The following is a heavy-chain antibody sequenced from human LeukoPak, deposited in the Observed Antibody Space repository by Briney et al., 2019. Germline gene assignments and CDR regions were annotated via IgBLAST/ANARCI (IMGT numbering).Heavy chain of an antibody. V-gene: IGHV1-69*05. Sequence: SVKASCKASGGSFSSYAISWVRQAPGQGLEWMGGIIPIFGTANYAQKFQGRVTITTDESTSTAYMELSSLRSEDTAVYYCARATVTFRNVYYMDVWGKGTTVTVSS. CDR1: GGSFSSYA. J-gene: IGHJ6*03. D-gene: IGHD4-17*01. CDR3: ARATVTFRNVYYMDV. CDR2: IIPIFGTA.